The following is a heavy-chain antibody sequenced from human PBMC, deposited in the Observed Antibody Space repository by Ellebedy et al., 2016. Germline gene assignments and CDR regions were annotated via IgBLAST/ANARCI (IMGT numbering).Heavy chain of an antibody. Sequence: GESLKISCAASGSTLSRYWMSWFRQAPGKGLEWVANIKQDGSQREYVDSVKGRFTISRDNAKNSSYLQMNSLRAEDTAVYYCARGGVVAGADYWGQGTLVTVSS. J-gene: IGHJ4*02. CDR1: GSTLSRYW. V-gene: IGHV3-7*03. D-gene: IGHD6-19*01. CDR3: ARGGVVAGADY. CDR2: IKQDGSQR.